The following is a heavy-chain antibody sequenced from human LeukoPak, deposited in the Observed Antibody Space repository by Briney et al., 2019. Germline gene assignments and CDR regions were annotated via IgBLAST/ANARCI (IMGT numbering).Heavy chain of an antibody. V-gene: IGHV3-30*02. CDR3: AKDRCSNGIGCYYYYMEV. CDR1: GFTFSSYG. D-gene: IGHD2-8*01. CDR2: IRYDGSNK. J-gene: IGHJ6*03. Sequence: PEGSLRLSCAASGFTFSSYGMHWVRQAPGKGLEWVAFIRYDGSNKYYADSVKGRLTISRDNSKNTLYLQMNSLRAEDTAVYYCAKDRCSNGIGCYYYYMEVWGKGTTVTISS.